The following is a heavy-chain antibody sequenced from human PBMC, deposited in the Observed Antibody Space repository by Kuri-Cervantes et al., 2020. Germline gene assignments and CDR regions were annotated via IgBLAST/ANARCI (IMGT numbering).Heavy chain of an antibody. CDR1: GFTFSSYS. V-gene: IGHV3-21*01. Sequence: GESLKISCAASGFTFSSYSMNWVRQAPGKGLEWVSSISSSSSYIYYADSVKGRFTISRDNAKNSLYLQMNSLRAEDTAVYYCARVVRDYYYGMDVWGQGTTVTVSS. J-gene: IGHJ6*02. CDR3: ARVVRDYYYGMDV. CDR2: ISSSSSYI.